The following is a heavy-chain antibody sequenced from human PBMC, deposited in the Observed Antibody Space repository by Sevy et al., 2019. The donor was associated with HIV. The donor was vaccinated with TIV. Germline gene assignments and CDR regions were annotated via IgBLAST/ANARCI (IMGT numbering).Heavy chain of an antibody. CDR1: GFTFSSHG. Sequence: GGSLRLSCAASGFTFSSHGMHWVRQAPGKGLEWVAFISYDGSKKYYTDSVKGRFTISKDNSKNTVYLKMNSLRAEDTAVYSCAKLRSAFGPLDDWGQGTLVTVSS. V-gene: IGHV3-30*18. CDR3: AKLRSAFGPLDD. CDR2: ISYDGSKK. D-gene: IGHD3-16*01. J-gene: IGHJ4*02.